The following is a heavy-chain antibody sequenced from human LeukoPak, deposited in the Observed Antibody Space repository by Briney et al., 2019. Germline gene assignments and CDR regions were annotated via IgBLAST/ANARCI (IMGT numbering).Heavy chain of an antibody. D-gene: IGHD2-21*01. Sequence: GGSLRLSCVASGFIFRNYWMSWVRQAPGKGLEWVANINHDGGDKNYVDSVKGRFTISRDNAKSSLYLQMNSLRVEDTAVYYCAITGGPTVIAFDLWGQGILVTVSS. CDR3: AITGGPTVIAFDL. V-gene: IGHV3-7*02. CDR1: GFIFRNYW. CDR2: INHDGGDK. J-gene: IGHJ4*02.